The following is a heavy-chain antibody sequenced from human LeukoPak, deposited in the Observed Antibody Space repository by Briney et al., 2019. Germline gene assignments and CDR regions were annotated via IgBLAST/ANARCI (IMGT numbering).Heavy chain of an antibody. J-gene: IGHJ6*02. CDR3: AREGQQSYGMDV. V-gene: IGHV3-7*05. CDR2: IKQGGSEK. Sequence: GGSLRLSCAASGFTFSNYWITWVRQAPGKGLEWVANIKQGGSEKHYVDSVKGRFTISRDDARNSLYLQMNSLRIEDTAVYYYAREGQQSYGMDVWGQGTTVTVSS. D-gene: IGHD6-13*01. CDR1: GFTFSNYW.